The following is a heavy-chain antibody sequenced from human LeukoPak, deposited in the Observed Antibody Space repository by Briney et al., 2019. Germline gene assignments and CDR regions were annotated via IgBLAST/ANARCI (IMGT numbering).Heavy chain of an antibody. CDR3: ARGMDYYDSSGYSTTLYYFDY. Sequence: SETLSLTCAVYGGSFSGYYWSWIRQPPGKGLEWIGEINHSGSTNYNPSLKSRVTISVDTSKNQFSLKLSSVTAADTAVYYCARGMDYYDSSGYSTTLYYFDYWGQGTLVTVSS. D-gene: IGHD3-22*01. J-gene: IGHJ4*02. CDR1: GGSFSGYY. CDR2: INHSGST. V-gene: IGHV4-34*01.